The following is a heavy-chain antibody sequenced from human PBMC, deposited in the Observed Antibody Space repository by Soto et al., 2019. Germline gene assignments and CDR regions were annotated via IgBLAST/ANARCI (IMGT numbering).Heavy chain of an antibody. V-gene: IGHV4-30-2*01. CDR3: ARKYYYDSSGYSSPFDP. D-gene: IGHD3-22*01. CDR1: GGSISSGGYS. Sequence: PSETLSLTCAVSGGSISSGGYSWSWIRQPPGKGLEWIGYIYHSGSTYYNPSLKSRVTISVDRSKNQFSLKLSSVTAADTAVYYCARKYYYDSSGYSSPFDPWGQGTLVTVSS. CDR2: IYHSGST. J-gene: IGHJ5*02.